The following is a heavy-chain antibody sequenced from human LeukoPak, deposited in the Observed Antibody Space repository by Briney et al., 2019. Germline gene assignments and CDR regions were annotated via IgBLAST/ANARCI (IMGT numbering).Heavy chain of an antibody. CDR2: INPNTGGT. V-gene: IGHV1-2*02. Sequence: VASVKVSCKASGYTFTGYYMNWVRQAPGQGLEWMGWINPNTGGTNYAQKFQGRVTMTRDTSISTTYMELSRLRSDDTAVYYCARGRIKRYSSRDSYYYYMDVWGKGTTVTISS. J-gene: IGHJ6*03. CDR1: GYTFTGYY. CDR3: ARGRIKRYSSRDSYYYYMDV. D-gene: IGHD6-13*01.